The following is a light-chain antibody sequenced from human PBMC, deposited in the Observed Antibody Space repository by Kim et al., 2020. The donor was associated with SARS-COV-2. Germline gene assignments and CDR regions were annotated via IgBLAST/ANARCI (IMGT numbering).Light chain of an antibody. Sequence: GQAGSVACTGASVDIGGYDYGAWCQQHPGKAPKVMIYEVKQRPPGVPGRFAGSKSGNTASQTVSGLQAEDEADYYCSSYGGRQNLVFGGGTQLTVL. V-gene: IGLV2-8*01. CDR2: EVK. J-gene: IGLJ2*01. CDR3: SSYGGRQNLV. CDR1: SVDIGGYDY.